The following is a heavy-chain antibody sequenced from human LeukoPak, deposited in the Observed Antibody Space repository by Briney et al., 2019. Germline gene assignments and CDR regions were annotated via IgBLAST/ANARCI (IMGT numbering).Heavy chain of an antibody. V-gene: IGHV4-39*01. CDR3: ARLDYGDYGGFDY. CDR2: IHYSGNI. J-gene: IGHJ4*02. D-gene: IGHD4-17*01. CDR1: GGSISSSSYC. Sequence: PSETLSLTCTVSGGSISSSSYCWGWIRQPPGKGLEWIGTIHYSGNIYYNPSLKSRVIISIDTSKNQFSLKVSSVTAADTAVYCCARLDYGDYGGFDYWGQGTLVTVSS.